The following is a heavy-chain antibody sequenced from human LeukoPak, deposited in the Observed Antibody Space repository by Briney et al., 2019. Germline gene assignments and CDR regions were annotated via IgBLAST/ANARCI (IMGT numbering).Heavy chain of an antibody. D-gene: IGHD1-26*01. J-gene: IGHJ4*02. CDR2: IYYSGST. CDR1: GGSISSGDYY. CDR3: ARGLRWELPTPFGY. V-gene: IGHV4-30-4*01. Sequence: SETLSLTCTVSGGSISSGDYYWSWIRQPPGKGLEWIGYIYYSGSTYYNPSLKSRVTISVDTSKNQFSLKLSSVTAADTAVYYCARGLRWELPTPFGYWGQGTLVTVSS.